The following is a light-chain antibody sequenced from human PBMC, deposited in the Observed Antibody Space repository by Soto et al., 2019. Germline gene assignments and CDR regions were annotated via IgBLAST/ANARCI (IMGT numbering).Light chain of an antibody. Sequence: QSALTQPASVSGSPGQSITISCAGTSSDIGGSNYVSWYQQHPGKAPKLMIYGVSNRPSGVSNRFSGSKSGNTASLTIPGLQAEDEADYFCYSSRSSSSTFYVFGTGTKLTVL. CDR3: YSSRSSSSTFYV. CDR2: GVS. V-gene: IGLV2-14*03. CDR1: SSDIGGSNY. J-gene: IGLJ1*01.